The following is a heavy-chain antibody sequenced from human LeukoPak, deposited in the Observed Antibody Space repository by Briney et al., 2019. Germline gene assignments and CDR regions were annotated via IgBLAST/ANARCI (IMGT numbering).Heavy chain of an antibody. V-gene: IGHV4-59*01. Sequence: PSETLSLTCTVTGGSFSTYYWSWIRQTPGKGLEWIGHSYYSGSTTYNPSLKSRVTISVDTSRDQFSLKLTSVSAADTAVYYCARGQGGNYYLNYFDYWGQGALVTVSS. CDR2: SYYSGST. D-gene: IGHD1-26*01. CDR1: GGSFSTYY. J-gene: IGHJ4*02. CDR3: ARGQGGNYYLNYFDY.